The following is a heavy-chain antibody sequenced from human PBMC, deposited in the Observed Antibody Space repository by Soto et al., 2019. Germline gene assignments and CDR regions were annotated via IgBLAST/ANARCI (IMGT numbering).Heavy chain of an antibody. Sequence: SVKVSCKASGGRFTTYAFNWMRQAPGQGLEWLGGIITFFGAAMYAQKFQGRVTITADELTTTAYMELSGLRSEDTAVYYCARGGKERFRGSGMDVWGQGTTVTVSS. J-gene: IGHJ6*02. CDR1: GGRFTTYA. D-gene: IGHD1-1*01. CDR3: ARGGKERFRGSGMDV. CDR2: IITFFGAA. V-gene: IGHV1-69*13.